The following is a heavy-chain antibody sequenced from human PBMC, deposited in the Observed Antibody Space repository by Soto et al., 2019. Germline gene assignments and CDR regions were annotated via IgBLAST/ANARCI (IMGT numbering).Heavy chain of an antibody. CDR2: ISAYNGNT. D-gene: IGHD3-22*01. CDR3: ARGTYYYDSSGYYREGGKVY. J-gene: IGHJ4*01. CDR1: GYTFTSYG. V-gene: IGHV1-18*01. Sequence: ASVKVSCKASGYTFTSYGISWVRQAPGQGLEWMGWISAYNGNTNYAQKLQGKVTMTTDTSTSTANMEKRSLRSDDTAVYYCARGTYYYDSSGYYREGGKVYWG.